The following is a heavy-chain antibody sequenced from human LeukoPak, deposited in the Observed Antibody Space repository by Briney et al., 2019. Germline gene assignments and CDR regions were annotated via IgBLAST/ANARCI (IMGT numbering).Heavy chain of an antibody. V-gene: IGHV4-34*01. CDR1: GGSFSGHY. Sequence: KPSETLSLTCAVYGGSFSGHYWSWIRQPPGKGLEWIGEINHSGSTNYNPSLKSRVTISVDTSKNQFSLKLSSVTAADTAVYYCARVGEYSGYDTASLFDYWGQGTLVTVSS. J-gene: IGHJ4*02. CDR2: INHSGST. D-gene: IGHD5-12*01. CDR3: ARVGEYSGYDTASLFDY.